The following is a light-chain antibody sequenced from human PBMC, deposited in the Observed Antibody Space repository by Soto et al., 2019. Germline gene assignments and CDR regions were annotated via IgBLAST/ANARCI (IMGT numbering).Light chain of an antibody. CDR1: QSVSSY. V-gene: IGKV3D-15*01. CDR2: GAS. J-gene: IGKJ5*01. Sequence: EIVLTQSPATLSLSPGERATLSCSASQSVSSYLAWYQQKPGQAPRLLIYGASTRATGIPARFSGSGSGTEFTLTISSLQSEDFAVYHCQQYNNWPAITFGQGTRLEIK. CDR3: QQYNNWPAIT.